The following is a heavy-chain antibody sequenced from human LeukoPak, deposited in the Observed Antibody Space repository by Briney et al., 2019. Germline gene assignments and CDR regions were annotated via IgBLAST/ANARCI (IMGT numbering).Heavy chain of an antibody. CDR2: INQDGSKK. V-gene: IGHV3-7*03. D-gene: IGHD3-3*01. CDR1: GFTISTYW. Sequence: GGSLRLSCTASGFTISTYWMSWVRQAPGKGLEWVANINQDGSKKYYVDSVKGRFTISRDNVKNSVYLQMNSLRAEDTAVYYCAKGTILEWAPSDYWGQGTLVTVSS. CDR3: AKGTILEWAPSDY. J-gene: IGHJ4*02.